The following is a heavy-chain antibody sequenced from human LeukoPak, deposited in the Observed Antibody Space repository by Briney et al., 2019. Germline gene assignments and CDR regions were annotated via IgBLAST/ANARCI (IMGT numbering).Heavy chain of an antibody. Sequence: GGSLRLSCAASGFTFYNYAMSWVRQAPGKGLEWVSAISGSGGDTHYADSVKGRFTISRDNSKNTLYVQMNSLGAEDTAVYYCAKFRSGANDAFDIWGQGTMVTVSS. V-gene: IGHV3-23*01. D-gene: IGHD2-15*01. CDR3: AKFRSGANDAFDI. J-gene: IGHJ3*02. CDR1: GFTFYNYA. CDR2: ISGSGGDT.